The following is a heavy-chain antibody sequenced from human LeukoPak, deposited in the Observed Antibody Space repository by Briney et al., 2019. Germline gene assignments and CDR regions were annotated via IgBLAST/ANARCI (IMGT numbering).Heavy chain of an antibody. J-gene: IGHJ4*02. V-gene: IGHV3-11*04. Sequence: GGSLRLSCAASGFTFSDYYMSWIRQAPGKGLEWVSYISSSGSTIYYADSVKGRFTISRDNSKNTLYLQMNSLRAEDTAVYYCAREYSNSYYFDYWGQGTLVTVSS. D-gene: IGHD4-23*01. CDR1: GFTFSDYY. CDR3: AREYSNSYYFDY. CDR2: ISSSGSTI.